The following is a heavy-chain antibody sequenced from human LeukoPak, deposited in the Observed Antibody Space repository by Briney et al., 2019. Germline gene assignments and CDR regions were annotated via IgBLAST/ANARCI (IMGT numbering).Heavy chain of an antibody. CDR1: GFTFSSYA. CDR3: AKGGEAAPKAFDI. V-gene: IGHV3-23*01. CDR2: ISGSGGST. Sequence: PGGSLRLSCAASGFTFSSYAMSWVRQAPGKGLEWVSAISGSGGSTYYADSVRGRFTISRDNSKNTLYLQMNSLRAEDTAVYYCAKGGEAAPKAFDIWGQGTMVTVSS. J-gene: IGHJ3*02. D-gene: IGHD2-15*01.